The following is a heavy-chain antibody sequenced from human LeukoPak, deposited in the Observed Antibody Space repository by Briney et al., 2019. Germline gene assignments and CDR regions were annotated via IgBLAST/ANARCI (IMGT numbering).Heavy chain of an antibody. V-gene: IGHV4-39*01. D-gene: IGHD6-25*01. Sequence: SETLSLTCTVSGDSIFSTTYYWGWIRQPPGKGLEWIGSIFHSGSTYYNPSLKSRVTMSVDTSKNQLSLSLRSVTAADTAVYYCARLYQGKRPPDYWGQGTLVTVS. J-gene: IGHJ4*02. CDR1: GDSIFSTTYY. CDR2: IFHSGST. CDR3: ARLYQGKRPPDY.